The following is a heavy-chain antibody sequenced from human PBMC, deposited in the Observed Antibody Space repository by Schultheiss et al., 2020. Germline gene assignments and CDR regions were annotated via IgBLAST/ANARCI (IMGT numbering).Heavy chain of an antibody. V-gene: IGHV4-4*02. CDR3: ARGYYDFWSGYPRDGMDV. CDR2: INHSGST. D-gene: IGHD3-3*01. J-gene: IGHJ6*02. Sequence: SETLSLTCAVSGGSISSSNWWSWVRQPPGKGLEWIGEINHSGSTNYNPSLKSRVTISVDTSKNQFSLKLSSVTAADTAVYYCARGYYDFWSGYPRDGMDVWGQGTTVTVSS. CDR1: GGSISSSNW.